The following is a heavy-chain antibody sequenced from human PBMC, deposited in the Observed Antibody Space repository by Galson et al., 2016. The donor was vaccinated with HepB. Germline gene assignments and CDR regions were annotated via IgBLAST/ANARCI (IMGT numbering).Heavy chain of an antibody. CDR3: ARVLFGSGSYWCLDV. D-gene: IGHD3-10*01. CDR1: GFTFSSYT. Sequence: SLRLSCAASGFTFSSYTMNWVRQAPGKGLEWVSYISSNGSTIHYADSVKGRFTLTRDNDKNSLYLQMNSLRDEDTAVYFCARVLFGSGSYWCLDVWGQGTTVTVSS. CDR2: ISSNGSTI. J-gene: IGHJ6*02. V-gene: IGHV3-48*02.